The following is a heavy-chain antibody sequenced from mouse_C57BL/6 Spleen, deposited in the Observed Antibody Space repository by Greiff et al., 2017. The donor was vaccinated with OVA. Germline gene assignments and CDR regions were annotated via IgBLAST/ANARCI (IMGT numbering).Heavy chain of an antibody. CDR2: IDPSDSYT. D-gene: IGHD4-1*01. CDR3: ARRGEDWVDY. V-gene: IGHV1-69*01. Sequence: QVQLQQPGAELVMPGASVKLSCKASGYTFTSYWMHWVKQRPGQGLEWIGEIDPSDSYTNYNQKFKGKSTLTVDKSSSTAYMQLSSLTSEDSAVYYCARRGEDWVDYWGQGTTLTVSS. J-gene: IGHJ2*01. CDR1: GYTFTSYW.